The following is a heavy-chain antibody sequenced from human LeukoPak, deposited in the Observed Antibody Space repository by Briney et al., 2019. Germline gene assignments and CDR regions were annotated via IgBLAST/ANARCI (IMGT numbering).Heavy chain of an antibody. V-gene: IGHV4-59*01. Sequence: SETLSLTCTVSGGSISSYYWSWIRQPPGKGLEWIGYIYYSGSTNYNPSLKSRVTISVDTSNNQFSLKLSSVAAADTAVYYCARERGRSYGSVPYYYCYMDVWGKGTTVTVSS. CDR3: ARERGRSYGSVPYYYCYMDV. J-gene: IGHJ6*03. CDR1: GGSISSYY. CDR2: IYYSGST. D-gene: IGHD5-18*01.